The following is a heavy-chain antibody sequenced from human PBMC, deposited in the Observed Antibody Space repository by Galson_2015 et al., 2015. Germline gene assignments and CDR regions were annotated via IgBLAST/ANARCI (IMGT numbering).Heavy chain of an antibody. CDR1: GDSVSSNSAA. D-gene: IGHD6-19*01. Sequence: CAISGDSVSSNSAAWNWIRQSPSRGLEWLGRTYYRSKWYNDYAVSVKSRITINPDTSKNQFSLQLNSVTPEDTAVYYCAREAGIAVAGTRYYFDYWGQGTLVTVSS. J-gene: IGHJ4*02. V-gene: IGHV6-1*01. CDR2: TYYRSKWYN. CDR3: AREAGIAVAGTRYYFDY.